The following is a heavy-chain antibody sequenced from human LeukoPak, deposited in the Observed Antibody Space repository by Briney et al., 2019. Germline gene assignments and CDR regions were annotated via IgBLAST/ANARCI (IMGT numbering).Heavy chain of an antibody. D-gene: IGHD1/OR15-1a*01. V-gene: IGHV3-7*01. CDR1: GFTFSSYW. CDR3: ARDRTLSAY. CDR2: IKEDGSEK. Sequence: GGSLRLSCAVSGFTFSSYWVTWVRQAPGKGLEWVANIKEDGSEKYYVDSVKGRFTISRDNAKNSLYLQMNSLRAEDTAVYYCARDRTLSAYWGQGTLVTVSS. J-gene: IGHJ4*02.